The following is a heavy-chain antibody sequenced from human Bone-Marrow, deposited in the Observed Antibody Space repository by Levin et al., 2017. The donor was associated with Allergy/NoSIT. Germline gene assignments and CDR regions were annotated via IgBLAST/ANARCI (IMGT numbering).Heavy chain of an antibody. CDR1: GYTFTSYY. J-gene: IGHJ4*02. CDR2: VNPGGGSA. D-gene: IGHD2-8*02. V-gene: IGHV1-46*01. Sequence: ASVKVSCKTSGYTFTSYYIHWVRQAPGQGPEWMGIVNPGGGSANYAQKFQGRVTMTRDASTSTVYMELRSLRPEDTAVYYCARGQGYCSGGVCYGGRQGAFDYWGQGTLVTVSS. CDR3: ARGQGYCSGGVCYGGRQGAFDY.